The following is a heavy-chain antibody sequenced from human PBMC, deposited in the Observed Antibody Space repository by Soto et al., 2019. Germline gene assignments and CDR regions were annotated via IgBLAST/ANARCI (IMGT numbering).Heavy chain of an antibody. V-gene: IGHV3-30*18. CDR2: VTHDGSLY. Sequence: QVQLVESGGGVVQPGRSLRLSCVASGFTFSSCAMHWVRQVPGKGLEWLAVVTHDGSLYPYADSVKGRFSISRDNSRKTLYLQMNSVRPEDTAVYYCVKDRSETWSFDYWGQGSLVTVSS. J-gene: IGHJ4*02. CDR3: VKDRSETWSFDY. D-gene: IGHD3-10*01. CDR1: GFTFSSCA.